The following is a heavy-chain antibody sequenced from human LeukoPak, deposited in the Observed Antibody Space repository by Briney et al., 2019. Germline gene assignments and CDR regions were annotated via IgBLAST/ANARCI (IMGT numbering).Heavy chain of an antibody. V-gene: IGHV4-59*01. J-gene: IGHJ3*02. CDR1: GGSISSYY. Sequence: SETLSLTCTVSGGSISSYYWSWIRQPPGKGLEWIGYIYYSGSTNYNPSLKSRVTISVDTSKNQFSLKLSSVTAADTAVYYCAREVLDAFDIWGQGTMVTVSS. CDR3: AREVLDAFDI. D-gene: IGHD2/OR15-2a*01. CDR2: IYYSGST.